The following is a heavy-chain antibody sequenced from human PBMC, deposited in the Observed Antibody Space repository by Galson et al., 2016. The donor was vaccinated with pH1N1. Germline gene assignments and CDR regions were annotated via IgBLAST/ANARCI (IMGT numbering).Heavy chain of an antibody. Sequence: TLSPTCAVSGGSITSGGYSWNWIRQPPGKGLEWIGYIYHTGTTYYNPSLKSRFTISVDTSKNQFSLKVNSVTAADTAIYYCARGRLYGGDAFDIWGQGTMVTVSS. CDR3: ARGRLYGGDAFDI. CDR1: GGSITSGGYS. D-gene: IGHD4-23*01. CDR2: IYHTGTT. V-gene: IGHV4-30-2*01. J-gene: IGHJ3*02.